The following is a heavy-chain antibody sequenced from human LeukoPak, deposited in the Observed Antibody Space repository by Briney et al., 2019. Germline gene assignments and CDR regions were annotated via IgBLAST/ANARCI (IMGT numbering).Heavy chain of an antibody. Sequence: SVKVSCKASGYTFTSYGISWVRQAPGQGLEWMGGIIPIFGTANYAQKFQGRVTITADESTSTAYMELSSLRSEDTAVYYCASCSGGSCYSVRYYYYMDVWGKGTTVTISS. CDR3: ASCSGGSCYSVRYYYYMDV. CDR2: IIPIFGTA. D-gene: IGHD2-15*01. J-gene: IGHJ6*03. CDR1: GYTFTSYG. V-gene: IGHV1-69*13.